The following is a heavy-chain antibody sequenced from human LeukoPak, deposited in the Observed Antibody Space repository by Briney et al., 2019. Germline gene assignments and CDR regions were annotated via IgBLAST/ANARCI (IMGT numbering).Heavy chain of an antibody. J-gene: IGHJ4*02. D-gene: IGHD2-21*02. Sequence: GGSLRLSCAASGFTFSSYGMHWVRQAPGKGLEWVAVISYDGSNKYYADSVKGRFTISRDNSKNTLYLQMNSLRAEDTAVYYCAKGLPRYCGGDCYSDYWGQGTLVTVSS. CDR1: GFTFSSYG. CDR3: AKGLPRYCGGDCYSDY. V-gene: IGHV3-30*18. CDR2: ISYDGSNK.